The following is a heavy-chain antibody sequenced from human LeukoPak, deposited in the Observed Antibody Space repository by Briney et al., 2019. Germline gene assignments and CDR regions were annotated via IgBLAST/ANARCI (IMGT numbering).Heavy chain of an antibody. CDR1: GGSISSSSYY. J-gene: IGHJ4*02. CDR2: IYYSGST. D-gene: IGHD3-22*01. V-gene: IGHV4-39*01. Sequence: TSETLSLTCTVSGGSISSSSYYWGWIRQPPGKGLDWIGNIYYSGSTYYNPSLKSRVTISVDTSKNQFSLKLTSVTAADTAVYYCAKTYYYDPFDFWGQGTLVTVSS. CDR3: AKTYYYDPFDF.